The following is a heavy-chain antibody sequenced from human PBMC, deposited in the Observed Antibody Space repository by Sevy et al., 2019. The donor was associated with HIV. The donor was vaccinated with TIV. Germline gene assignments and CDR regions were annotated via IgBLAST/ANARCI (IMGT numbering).Heavy chain of an antibody. CDR3: ARESYDFWTGPVDYDYGMDV. CDR2: INPKSGAT. V-gene: IGHV1-2*02. CDR1: GYTFSDSGYY. Sequence: ASVTVSCKASGYTFSDSGYYVHWVRQAPGQGLEWMGWINPKSGATNYAQKFQGRVTMTRDTSVSTANMELNRLTSDDTAVYYCARESYDFWTGPVDYDYGMDVWGQGTTVTVSS. D-gene: IGHD3-3*01. J-gene: IGHJ6*02.